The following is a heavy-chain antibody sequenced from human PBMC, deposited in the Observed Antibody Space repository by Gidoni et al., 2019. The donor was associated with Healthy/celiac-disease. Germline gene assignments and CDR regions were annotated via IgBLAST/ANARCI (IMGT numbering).Heavy chain of an antibody. Sequence: EVQLVESGGGLVQPGRSLRLSCAASGFTFDDYAMHWVRQAPGKGLEWVSGISWNSGSIGYADSVKGRFTISRDNAKNSLYLQMNSLRAEDTALYYCAKDVDTAMGKEFDIWGQGTMVTVSS. V-gene: IGHV3-9*01. CDR3: AKDVDTAMGKEFDI. J-gene: IGHJ3*02. D-gene: IGHD5-18*01. CDR1: GFTFDDYA. CDR2: ISWNSGSI.